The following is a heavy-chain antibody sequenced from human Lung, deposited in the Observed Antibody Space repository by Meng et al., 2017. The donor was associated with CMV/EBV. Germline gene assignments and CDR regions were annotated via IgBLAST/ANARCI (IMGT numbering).Heavy chain of an antibody. J-gene: IGHJ4*02. Sequence: GEXLKISCAASGFTFSSYGMHWVRQAPGKGLEWVAFIRYDGSNKYYADSVKGRFTISRDNSKNTLYLQMNSLRAEDTAVYYCAKDYSFDYWGQGTLVTVS. V-gene: IGHV3-30*02. CDR3: AKDYSFDY. CDR1: GFTFSSYG. CDR2: IRYDGSNK. D-gene: IGHD1-26*01.